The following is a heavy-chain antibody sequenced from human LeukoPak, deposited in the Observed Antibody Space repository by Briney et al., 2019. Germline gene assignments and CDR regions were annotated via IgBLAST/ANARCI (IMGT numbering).Heavy chain of an antibody. D-gene: IGHD3-22*01. V-gene: IGHV3-7*03. CDR1: GFIFSRDW. Sequence: GGSLRLSCATSGFIFSRDWMTWVRQAPGKGPEWVANIKGDGSKKNLVDSVKGRFTISRDNAKNSLYLEMSSLRAEDTAVYYCARGSNPGDSSGYYDAFDIWGQGTKVTVSS. J-gene: IGHJ3*02. CDR3: ARGSNPGDSSGYYDAFDI. CDR2: IKGDGSKK.